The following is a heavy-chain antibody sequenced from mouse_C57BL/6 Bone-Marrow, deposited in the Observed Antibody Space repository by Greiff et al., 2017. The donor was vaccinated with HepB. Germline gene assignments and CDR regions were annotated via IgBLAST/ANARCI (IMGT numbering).Heavy chain of an antibody. CDR3: ARHAH. Sequence: QVTLKVSGAELARPGASVKLSCKASGYNFTSYGISWVKQRTGQGLEWIGEIYPRSGNTYYNEKFKGKATLTADKSSSTAYMELRSLTSEDSAVYFCARHAHWGQGTLVTVSA. CDR1: GYNFTSYG. J-gene: IGHJ3*01. V-gene: IGHV1-81*01. D-gene: IGHD3-1*01. CDR2: IYPRSGNT.